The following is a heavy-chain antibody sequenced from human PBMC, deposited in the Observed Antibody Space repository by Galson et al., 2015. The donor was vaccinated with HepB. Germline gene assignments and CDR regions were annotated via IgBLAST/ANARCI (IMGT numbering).Heavy chain of an antibody. CDR1: GDSVSSKSAA. V-gene: IGHV6-1*01. J-gene: IGHJ4*02. CDR2: TYYRSKWYN. Sequence: CAISGDSVSSKSAAWNWIRQSPSRGLEWLGRTYYRSKWYNDYAVSVKSRITINPDTSKNQFSLQLNSVTPEDTAVYYCARDPTVTSRGIDYWGQGTLVTVSS. CDR3: ARDPTVTSRGIDY. D-gene: IGHD4-11*01.